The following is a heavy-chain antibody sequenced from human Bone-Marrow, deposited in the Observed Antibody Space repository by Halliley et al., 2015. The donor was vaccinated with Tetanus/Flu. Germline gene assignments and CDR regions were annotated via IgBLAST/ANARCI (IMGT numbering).Heavy chain of an antibody. Sequence: SLRLSCAASGFTFSAHWMHWVRQAPGKGLMYVARIKTDGTSANYADSVKGRFTISRDNAKNTLFLQMNSLGAEDTAVYYCARGALARSSSCFEHWGQGILVTVSS. CDR1: GFTFSAHW. D-gene: IGHD2-2*01. CDR2: IKTDGTSA. CDR3: ARGALARSSSCFEH. J-gene: IGHJ4*02. V-gene: IGHV3-74*01.